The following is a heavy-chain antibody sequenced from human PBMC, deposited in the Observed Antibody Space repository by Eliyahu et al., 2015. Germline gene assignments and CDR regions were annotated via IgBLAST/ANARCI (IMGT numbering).Heavy chain of an antibody. CDR3: AKDLSPGVF. Sequence: EVQLVESGGGLVQPGGSLXLSCTASGFTFSTYAMSWVRQAPGKGLEWVSAISGSGGRTYYADSVKGRFTIFRDNSKTTLYLQMDSLRAEDTAIYYCAKDLSPGVFWGQGTLVTVSS. J-gene: IGHJ4*02. V-gene: IGHV3-23*04. CDR2: ISGSGGRT. D-gene: IGHD3-10*01. CDR1: GFTFSTYA.